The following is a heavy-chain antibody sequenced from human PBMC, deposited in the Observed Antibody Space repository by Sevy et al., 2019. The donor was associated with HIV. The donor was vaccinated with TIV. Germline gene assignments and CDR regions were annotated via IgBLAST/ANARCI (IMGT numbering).Heavy chain of an antibody. CDR2: ISGFNGNK. CDR1: GYAFSNYG. Sequence: ASVKVSCKTSGYAFSNYGIVWVRQAPGQGLEWLGWISGFNGNKHYAEKFQDRVSMTIDTATDTFYMDLRSLTSDETGVYYCAREGGKYGDSGFDYWGQGTLVTVSS. V-gene: IGHV1-18*01. CDR3: AREGGKYGDSGFDY. J-gene: IGHJ4*02. D-gene: IGHD2-21*02.